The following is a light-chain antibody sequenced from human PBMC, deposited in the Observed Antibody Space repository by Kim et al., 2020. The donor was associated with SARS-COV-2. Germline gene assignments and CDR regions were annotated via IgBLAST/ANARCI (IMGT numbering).Light chain of an antibody. V-gene: IGKV4-1*01. CDR2: WAS. CDR1: QSVLLTNNKNY. CDR3: QQYYNVPRT. J-gene: IGKJ1*01. Sequence: RATINGRTRQSVLLTNNKNYLAWYQQKPRQPPKVLIYWASTRESGVPDRFSGSGSGTDFTLTITNLQAEDVAVYYCQQYYNVPRTFGQGTKVDIK.